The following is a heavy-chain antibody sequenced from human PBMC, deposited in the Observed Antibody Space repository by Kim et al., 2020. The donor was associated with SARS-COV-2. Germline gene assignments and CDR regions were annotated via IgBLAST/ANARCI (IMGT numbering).Heavy chain of an antibody. J-gene: IGHJ4*02. CDR2: R. V-gene: IGHV3-74*03. Sequence: RMSAGSVRGRFTTSKNNAKSTLYLQMNGLRAEDTAVYYCVRDVDWILHDDWGQGTLVTVSS. CDR3: VRDVDWILHDD. D-gene: IGHD5-18*01.